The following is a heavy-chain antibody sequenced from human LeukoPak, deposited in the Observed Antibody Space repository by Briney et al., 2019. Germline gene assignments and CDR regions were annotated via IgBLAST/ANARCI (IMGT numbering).Heavy chain of an antibody. V-gene: IGHV1-18*01. D-gene: IGHD6-19*01. J-gene: IGHJ5*02. CDR1: GYTFTSYG. CDR2: ISAYNGNT. CDR3: ARVVSLSSGWYGGIFDP. Sequence: GASVKVSCKASGYTFTSYGISWVRQAPGQGLEWMGWISAYNGNTNYAQKLQGRVTMTTTSTAYMELRSLRSDDTAVYYCARVVSLSSGWYGGIFDPWGQGTLVTVSS.